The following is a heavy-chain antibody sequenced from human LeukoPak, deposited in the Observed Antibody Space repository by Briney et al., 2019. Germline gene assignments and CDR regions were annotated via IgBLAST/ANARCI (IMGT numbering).Heavy chain of an antibody. CDR3: ARGLQYQLLKALGYYYMDV. D-gene: IGHD2-2*01. CDR1: GGSFSSHA. CDR2: IIPISGTA. V-gene: IGHV1-69*05. Sequence: GASVKVSCKASGGSFSSHAIAWVRQAPGQGPEWMGGIIPISGTANCAQKFQGRVTITTDESTSTAYMELSSLTSDDTAVYYCARGLQYQLLKALGYYYMDVWGKGTTVTVSS. J-gene: IGHJ6*03.